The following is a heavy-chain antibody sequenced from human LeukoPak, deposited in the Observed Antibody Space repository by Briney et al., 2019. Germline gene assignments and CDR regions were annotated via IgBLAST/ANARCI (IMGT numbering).Heavy chain of an antibody. V-gene: IGHV4-31*03. Sequence: SETLSLTCTVSGGSISSGGYYWSWIRQHPGKGLEWIGYIYYSGSTYYNPSLKSRVTISVDTSKNQFSLKLSSVTAADTAVYYCARGTITMVRGVTFDYWGQGTRVTVSS. CDR3: ARGTITMVRGVTFDY. CDR1: GGSISSGGYY. J-gene: IGHJ4*02. D-gene: IGHD3-10*01. CDR2: IYYSGST.